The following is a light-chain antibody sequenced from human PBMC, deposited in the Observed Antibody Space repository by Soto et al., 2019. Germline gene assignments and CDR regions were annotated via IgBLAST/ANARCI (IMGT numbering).Light chain of an antibody. CDR3: QERSDWYA. CDR1: QSVSSY. Sequence: EIVLIQSTATMSLSPGERATLSCRASQSVSSYLAWYQQKPGQAPRLLVYDASNRATGIPVRFSGSGSGTDFTLTISSLEPEDFAVYYCQERSDWYAFGQGTKLELK. J-gene: IGKJ2*01. CDR2: DAS. V-gene: IGKV3-11*01.